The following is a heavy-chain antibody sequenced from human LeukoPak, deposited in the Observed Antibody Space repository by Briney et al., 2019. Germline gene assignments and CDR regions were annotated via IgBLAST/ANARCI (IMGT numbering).Heavy chain of an antibody. CDR1: GYTFTSYY. Sequence: ASVKVSCKASGYTFTSYYMHWVRQAPGQGLEWMGIINPSGGSTSYAQKFQGRVTMTRDMSTSTVYMELSSLRSEDMAVYYCARGSGSYIRYFDLWGRGTLVTVSS. D-gene: IGHD1-26*01. CDR2: INPSGGST. V-gene: IGHV1-46*01. CDR3: ARGSGSYIRYFDL. J-gene: IGHJ2*01.